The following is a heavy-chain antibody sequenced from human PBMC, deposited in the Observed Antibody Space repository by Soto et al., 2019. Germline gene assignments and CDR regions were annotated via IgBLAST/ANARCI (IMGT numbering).Heavy chain of an antibody. CDR2: IHQSGNA. J-gene: IGHJ6*02. Sequence: SETLSLTCAVHGGPFSRYYWTWIRQPPGKGLEWIGEIHQSGNATYNPSLKSRLTMSVDTSKNQFSLKLSSVTAADTATYYCAGDNVVVNPIRYYHYGIDVWGQGTTVTVSS. D-gene: IGHD2-15*01. V-gene: IGHV4-34*01. CDR3: AGDNVVVNPIRYYHYGIDV. CDR1: GGPFSRYY.